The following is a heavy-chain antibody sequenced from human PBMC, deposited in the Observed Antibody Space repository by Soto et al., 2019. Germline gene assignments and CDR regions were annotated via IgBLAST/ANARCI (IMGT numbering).Heavy chain of an antibody. V-gene: IGHV4-30-4*01. CDR2: IYYSGST. D-gene: IGHD5-18*01. CDR3: VGSYGGGGSVDY. Sequence: QVQLQESGPGLVKPSQTLSLTCTVSGGSISSGDYYWSWIRQHPGKGLEWIGYIYYSGSTYYNPSLKSRVTISVDTSKNQFSLRLSSVTAADTAVYYCVGSYGGGGSVDYWGQGTLVTVSS. J-gene: IGHJ4*02. CDR1: GGSISSGDYY.